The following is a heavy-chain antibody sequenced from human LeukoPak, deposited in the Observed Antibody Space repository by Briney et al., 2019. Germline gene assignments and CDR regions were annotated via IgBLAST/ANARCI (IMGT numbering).Heavy chain of an antibody. D-gene: IGHD6-13*01. CDR3: ARGGVAAVGIDY. CDR2: IYTSGST. Sequence: SQTLSLTCTVSGGSISSGSYYWSWIRQPAGKGLEWIGRIYTSGSTNYNPSLKSRVTISVDTSKNQFSLKLSSVTAADTAVYYCARGGVAAVGIDYWGQGTLVTVSS. V-gene: IGHV4-61*02. J-gene: IGHJ4*02. CDR1: GGSISSGSYY.